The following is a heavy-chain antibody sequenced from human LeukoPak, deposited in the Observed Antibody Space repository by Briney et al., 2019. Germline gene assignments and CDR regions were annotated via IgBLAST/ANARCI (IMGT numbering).Heavy chain of an antibody. CDR1: GYTFTSYG. V-gene: IGHV1-18*01. J-gene: IGHJ3*02. CDR2: ISAHNGNT. D-gene: IGHD3-10*01. Sequence: GASVKVSCKASGYTFTSYGISWVRQAPGQGLEWMGWISAHNGNTKYAQKFQGRVTMTTDTSTSTACMELRSLRSDDTAVYYCARAASGAGRYRAFDIWGQGTMVTVSS. CDR3: ARAASGAGRYRAFDI.